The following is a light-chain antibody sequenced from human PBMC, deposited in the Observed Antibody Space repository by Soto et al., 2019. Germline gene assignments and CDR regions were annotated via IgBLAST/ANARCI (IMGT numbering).Light chain of an antibody. CDR2: WAS. CDR1: QSVLYSFNNKNY. Sequence: DIVMTQSPDSLAVSLGERATINCRSSQSVLYSFNNKNYLGWYQQKPGQAPKLLIYWASTRESGVPDRFSGSGSGTDFTLTISSLQAEDVAVYYCQHYYSDPPWTFGQGTKVVIK. CDR3: QHYYSDPPWT. J-gene: IGKJ1*01. V-gene: IGKV4-1*01.